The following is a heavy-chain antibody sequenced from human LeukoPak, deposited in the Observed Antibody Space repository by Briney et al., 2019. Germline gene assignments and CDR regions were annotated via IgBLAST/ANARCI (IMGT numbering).Heavy chain of an antibody. D-gene: IGHD2-2*01. CDR2: INWNGGST. J-gene: IGHJ4*02. CDR3: ARRYCSSTSCCFDY. V-gene: IGHV3-20*01. Sequence: GGSLRLSCAASGFTFDDYGMSWVRQAPGKGLEWVSGINWNGGSTGYADSVKGRFTISRDNAKNSLYLQVNSLRAEDTALYHCARRYCSSTSCCFDYWGQGTLVTVSS. CDR1: GFTFDDYG.